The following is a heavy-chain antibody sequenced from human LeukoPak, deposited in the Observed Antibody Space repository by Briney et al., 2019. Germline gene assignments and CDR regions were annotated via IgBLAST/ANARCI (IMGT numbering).Heavy chain of an antibody. J-gene: IGHJ4*02. CDR3: AKEQSSSGYFDY. D-gene: IGHD3-10*01. CDR1: GFTFNNYA. Sequence: GGSLRLSCAASGFTFNNYAMSWVRQAPGKGLEWVAAISGNGGRTYYRDSVKGRFTISRDNPKNTLYLLMNSLSAEDTALYYCAKEQSSSGYFDYWGQGTLVTVSS. CDR2: ISGNGGRT. V-gene: IGHV3-23*01.